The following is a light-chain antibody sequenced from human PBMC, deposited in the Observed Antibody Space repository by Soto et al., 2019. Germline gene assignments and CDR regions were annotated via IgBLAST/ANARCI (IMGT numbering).Light chain of an antibody. J-gene: IGKJ5*01. V-gene: IGKV2-30*02. Sequence: AEIRRAPLSLTFTLLHHSSISCRSNQSLVHSDGIAYFSWFQQRPGRSPRRLIYKVSNRDSGVPARFSGSGSGTDFALKFSRGEAEDVGVYYCRQGAHWPSAFGQGTRLEIK. CDR3: RQGAHWPSA. CDR1: QSLVHSDGIAY. CDR2: KVS.